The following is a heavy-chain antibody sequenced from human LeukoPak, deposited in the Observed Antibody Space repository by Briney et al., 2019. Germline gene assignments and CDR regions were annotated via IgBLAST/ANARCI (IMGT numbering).Heavy chain of an antibody. J-gene: IGHJ6*02. V-gene: IGHV3-21*01. CDR1: GFTFRSYS. Sequence: GGSLRLSCAASGFTFRSYSMNWVRQAPGKGLEWVSSISSSISYTFHADSVKGRFTIPRDNAKNSLYLQMNSLRVEDTAVYYCAREVLDATNGMDVWGQGTTVTVSS. CDR2: ISSSISYT. D-gene: IGHD2-8*01. CDR3: AREVLDATNGMDV.